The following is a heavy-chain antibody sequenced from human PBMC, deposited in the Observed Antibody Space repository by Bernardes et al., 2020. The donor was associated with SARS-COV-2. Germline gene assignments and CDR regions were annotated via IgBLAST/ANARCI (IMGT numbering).Heavy chain of an antibody. CDR2: IDPSDSYT. CDR3: ARHRSVAGRRLLDF. V-gene: IGHV5-10-1*01. J-gene: IGHJ4*02. Sequence: GAYLKNSSQASGYTLTAYWISWVRRIPGKGLEYMGKIDPSDSYTENSPSFQGHVTISVDRSISTAYLQWSSLKASDTAIYYCARHRSVAGRRLLDFWGQGTLITVSS. D-gene: IGHD3-3*01. CDR1: GYTLTAYW.